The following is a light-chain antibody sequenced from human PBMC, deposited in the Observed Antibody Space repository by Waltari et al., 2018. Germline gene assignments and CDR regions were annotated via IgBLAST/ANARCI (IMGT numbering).Light chain of an antibody. J-gene: IGKJ4*01. CDR1: QSVLFSLNNKNY. CDR3: QQYCTTPLT. Sequence: DIVMTQSPDSLAVSLGERATINCKSSQSVLFSLNNKNYLACYQQKPGQPPKLLIYWASTRESGVPDRFSGSESGTDFNLTISSLQAEDVAVYYCQQYCTTPLTFGGGTKVEIK. V-gene: IGKV4-1*01. CDR2: WAS.